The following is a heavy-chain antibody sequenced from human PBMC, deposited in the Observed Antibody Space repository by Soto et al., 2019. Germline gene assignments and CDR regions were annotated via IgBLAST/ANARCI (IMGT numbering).Heavy chain of an antibody. CDR2: IIPIFGTA. J-gene: IGHJ4*02. Sequence: ASVKVSCKASGGTFSSYAISWVRQAPGQGLEWMGGIIPIFGTANYAQKFQGRVTITADESTSTAYMELSSLRSEDTAVYYCARAAGYCGGDCYSVNFDYWGQGTLVTVSS. V-gene: IGHV1-69*13. CDR1: GGTFSSYA. D-gene: IGHD2-21*02. CDR3: ARAAGYCGGDCYSVNFDY.